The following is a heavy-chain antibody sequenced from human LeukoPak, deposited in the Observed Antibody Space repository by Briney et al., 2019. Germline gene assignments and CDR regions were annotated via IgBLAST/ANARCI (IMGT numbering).Heavy chain of an antibody. J-gene: IGHJ4*02. D-gene: IGHD2-15*01. V-gene: IGHV1-69*05. CDR2: IIPIFGTA. CDR1: GGTFSSYA. CDR3: ARGDCSGGSCYYFDY. Sequence: SVKVSCKASGGTFSSYAISWVRQAPGQGLEWMGGIIPIFGTANYAQKFQGRVTMTRNTSISTAYMELSSLRSEDTAVYYCARGDCSGGSCYYFDYWGQGTLVTVSS.